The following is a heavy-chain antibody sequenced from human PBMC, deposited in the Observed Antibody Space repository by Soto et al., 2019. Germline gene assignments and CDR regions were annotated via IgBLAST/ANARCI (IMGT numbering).Heavy chain of an antibody. CDR2: ISSSSSYI. CDR1: GFTFSSYS. CDR3: ARDPHREDNWFDP. V-gene: IGHV3-21*01. Sequence: EVQLVESGGGLVKPGGSLRLSCAASGFTFSSYSMNWVRQAPGKGLEWVSSISSSSSYIYYADSVKGRFTISRDNAKNSLYLQMNSLRAEDTAVYYCARDPHREDNWFDPWGQGTLVTVSS. J-gene: IGHJ5*02.